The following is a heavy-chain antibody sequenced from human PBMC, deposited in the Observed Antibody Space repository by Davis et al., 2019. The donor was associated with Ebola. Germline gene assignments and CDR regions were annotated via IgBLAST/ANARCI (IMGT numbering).Heavy chain of an antibody. CDR2: IKQDGSEK. CDR3: AREGWAGSGRCLAS. CDR1: GFTFSSYW. V-gene: IGHV3-7*01. Sequence: GESLKISCAASGFTFSSYWMSWVRQAPGKGLEWVANIKQDGSEKYYVDSVKGRFTISSDGAHISLYLQLSDLRVDDTAVYYCAREGWAGSGRCLASWGQGTLVTVSP. J-gene: IGHJ4*02. D-gene: IGHD6-25*01.